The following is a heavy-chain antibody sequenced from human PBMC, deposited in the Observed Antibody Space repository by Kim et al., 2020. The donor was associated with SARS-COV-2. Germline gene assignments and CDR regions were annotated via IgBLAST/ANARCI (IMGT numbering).Heavy chain of an antibody. D-gene: IGHD3-22*01. Sequence: GRFTISRDNSKNTLYLQMNSLRAEDTAVYYCARPEYYYDSSGYGVGYFDYWGQGTLVTVSS. J-gene: IGHJ4*02. CDR3: ARPEYYYDSSGYGVGYFDY. V-gene: IGHV3-30*01.